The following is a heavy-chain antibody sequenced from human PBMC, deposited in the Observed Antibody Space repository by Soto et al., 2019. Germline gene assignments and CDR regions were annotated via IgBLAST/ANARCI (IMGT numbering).Heavy chain of an antibody. Sequence: QLQLQESGPGLVKPSETLSLTCNVSGVSISDTSYYWGWIRQPPGKGLEWIGTIYFNGNTFYNPSLKSRLTISVKTSKNQFSLRLTSVTAADTAVYYCAEQGSYWGQGTLVAVSS. CDR1: GVSISDTSYY. J-gene: IGHJ4*02. CDR3: AEQGSY. CDR2: IYFNGNT. V-gene: IGHV4-39*01.